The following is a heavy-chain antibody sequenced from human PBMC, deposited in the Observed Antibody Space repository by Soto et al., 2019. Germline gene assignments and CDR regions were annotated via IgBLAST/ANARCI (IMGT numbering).Heavy chain of an antibody. CDR1: GFTFSSYA. D-gene: IGHD3-3*01. V-gene: IGHV3-30-3*01. J-gene: IGHJ6*02. CDR2: ISYDGSNK. CDR3: AREIARVTIFGVVIMDYYYYGMDV. Sequence: GGSLRLSCAASGFTFSSYAMHWVRQAPGKGLEWVAVISYDGSNKYYADSVKGRFTISRDNSKNTLYLQMNSLRAEDTAVYYCAREIARVTIFGVVIMDYYYYGMDVWGQGTKVTVYS.